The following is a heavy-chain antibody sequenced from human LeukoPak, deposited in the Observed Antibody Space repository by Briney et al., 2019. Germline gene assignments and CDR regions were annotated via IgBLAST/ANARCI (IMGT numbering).Heavy chain of an antibody. D-gene: IGHD2-15*01. CDR3: ARRYCSGGRCYPDYFDY. J-gene: IGHJ4*02. CDR2: MFYSGST. Sequence: SETLSLTCTVSGGSISSSPYYWGWLRQPPGKGLQWIGSMFYSGSTYYNPSLKSRLTISVDTSKNHFSLKLTSVTAADTAVYYCARRYCSGGRCYPDYFDYWGQGTLVTVSS. CDR1: GGSISSSPYY. V-gene: IGHV4-39*07.